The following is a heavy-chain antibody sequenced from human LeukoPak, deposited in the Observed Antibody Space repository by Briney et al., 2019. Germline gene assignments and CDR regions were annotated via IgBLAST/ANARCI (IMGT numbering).Heavy chain of an antibody. V-gene: IGHV3-30*18. J-gene: IGHJ3*02. CDR3: AKHGYYYGSGTPWALDAFDI. CDR2: ISYDGSNK. CDR1: GFTFSSYG. D-gene: IGHD3-10*01. Sequence: GGSLRLSCAASGFTFSSYGMHWVRQAPGKGLEWVAAISYDGSNKYYADSVKGRFTISRDNSKNTLYLQMNSLRAEDTAVYYCAKHGYYYGSGTPWALDAFDIWGQGTMVTVSS.